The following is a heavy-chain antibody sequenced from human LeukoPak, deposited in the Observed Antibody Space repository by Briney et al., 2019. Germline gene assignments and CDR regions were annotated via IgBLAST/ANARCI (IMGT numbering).Heavy chain of an antibody. V-gene: IGHV4-59*01. CDR3: ARGGYSYGYVWFDP. CDR1: GGSISSYY. Sequence: SETLSLTCTVSGGSISSYYWSWIRQPPGKGLEWIGYIYYSGSTNYNPSLKSRVTISVDTSKNQFSLKLSSVTAADTAVYYCARGGYSYGYVWFDPWGQGALVTVSS. J-gene: IGHJ5*02. CDR2: IYYSGST. D-gene: IGHD5-18*01.